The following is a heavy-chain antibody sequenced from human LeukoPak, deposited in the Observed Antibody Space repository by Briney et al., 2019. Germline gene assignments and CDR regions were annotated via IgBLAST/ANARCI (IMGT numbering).Heavy chain of an antibody. Sequence: GGSLRLSCAASGFTFSSYAMSWVRQAPGKGLEWVSAISGSGGSTYYADSVKGRFTISRDNSKNTLYLQMNSLRAEDTAVYYCAKAGKSTSWTPLGYWGQGTLVTVSS. CDR2: ISGSGGST. CDR1: GFTFSSYA. CDR3: AKAGKSTSWTPLGY. D-gene: IGHD2-2*01. V-gene: IGHV3-23*01. J-gene: IGHJ4*02.